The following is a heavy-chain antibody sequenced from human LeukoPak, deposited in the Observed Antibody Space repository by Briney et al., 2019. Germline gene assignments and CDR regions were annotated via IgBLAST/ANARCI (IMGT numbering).Heavy chain of an antibody. CDR2: IKQDGSEK. J-gene: IGHJ3*01. CDR3: ARDSPMTTVTTAFKD. V-gene: IGHV3-7*01. CDR1: GFTFSSYW. D-gene: IGHD4-11*01. Sequence: GGSLRLSCAASGFTFSSYWMSWVRQAPGKGLEWVANIKQDGSEKYYVDSVKGRFTISRDNAKNSLYLQMNSLRAEDTAVYYCARDSPMTTVTTAFKDWGQGTMVTVSS.